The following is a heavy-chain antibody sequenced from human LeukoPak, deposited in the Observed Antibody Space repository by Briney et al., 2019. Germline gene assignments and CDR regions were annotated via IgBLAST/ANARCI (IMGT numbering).Heavy chain of an antibody. CDR3: ARDRRPLYTYYYGSGSYQDY. J-gene: IGHJ4*02. V-gene: IGHV7-4-1*02. CDR1: GYTFISYG. D-gene: IGHD3-10*01. CDR2: INSNTGNP. Sequence: ASVKVSCKASGYTFISYGMNWVRQAPGQGLEWMGWINSNTGNPSYAQGFTGRFVFSLDTSVSTAYLQISNLKAEDTAVYYCARDRRPLYTYYYGSGSYQDYWGQGTLVTVSS.